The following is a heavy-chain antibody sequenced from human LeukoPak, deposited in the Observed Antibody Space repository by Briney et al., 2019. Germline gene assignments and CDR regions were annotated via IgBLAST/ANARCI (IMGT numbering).Heavy chain of an antibody. CDR3: ARLAQPMVVPAAIIFGGGMDV. CDR1: GGIFSSYA. CDR2: IIPIFGTA. D-gene: IGHD2-2*01. Sequence: ASVKVSCKASGGIFSSYAISWVRQAPGQGLEWMGGIIPIFGTANYAQKFQGRVTITADESTSTAYMELSSLRSEDTAVYYCARLAQPMVVPAAIIFGGGMDVWGKGTTVTVSS. V-gene: IGHV1-69*13. J-gene: IGHJ6*04.